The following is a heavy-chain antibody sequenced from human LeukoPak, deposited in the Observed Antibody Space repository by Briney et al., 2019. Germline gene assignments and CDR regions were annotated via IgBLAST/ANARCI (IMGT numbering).Heavy chain of an antibody. CDR1: GFTFSSYA. V-gene: IGHV3-23*01. Sequence: PGGSLRLSCAASGFTFSSYAMSWVRQAPGKGLEWVSAISGSGGSTYYADSVKGRFTISRDNSKNTLYLQVNSLRAEDTAVYYCAGRISLAAAADYWGQGTLVTVSS. J-gene: IGHJ4*02. D-gene: IGHD6-13*01. CDR3: AGRISLAAAADY. CDR2: ISGSGGST.